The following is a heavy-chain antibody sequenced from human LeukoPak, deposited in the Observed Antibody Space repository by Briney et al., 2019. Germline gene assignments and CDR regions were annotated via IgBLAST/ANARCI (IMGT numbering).Heavy chain of an antibody. Sequence: SETLSLTCTVSGGSISSYYWSWIRQPPGKGLEWIGYIYYSGSTNYNPSLKSRVAIFVDTSKNQFSLILHSVAAEDTAVYYCARRSEFDNTHYHYFDYWGQGALVTVSS. J-gene: IGHJ4*02. D-gene: IGHD2-15*01. V-gene: IGHV4-59*08. CDR2: IYYSGST. CDR1: GGSISSYY. CDR3: ARRSEFDNTHYHYFDY.